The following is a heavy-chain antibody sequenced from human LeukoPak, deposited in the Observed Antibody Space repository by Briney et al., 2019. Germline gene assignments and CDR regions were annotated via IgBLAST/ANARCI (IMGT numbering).Heavy chain of an antibody. CDR1: GFTFDDYT. CDR3: AKALPYYYGSGGDYYMDV. J-gene: IGHJ6*03. D-gene: IGHD3-10*01. CDR2: ISWDGGST. Sequence: GGSLRLSCAASGFTFDDYTMHWVRQAPGKGLEWVPLISWDGGSTYYADSVKGRFTISRDNSKNSLYLQMNSLRTEDTALYYCAKALPYYYGSGGDYYMDVWGKGTTVTISS. V-gene: IGHV3-43*01.